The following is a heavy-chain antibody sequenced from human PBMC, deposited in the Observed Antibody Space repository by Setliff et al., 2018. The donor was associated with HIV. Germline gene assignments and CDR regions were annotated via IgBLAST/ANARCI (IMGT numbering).Heavy chain of an antibody. CDR1: GGTFSSQA. D-gene: IGHD2-21*02. CDR2: IIPMYGSV. V-gene: IGHV1-69*05. J-gene: IGHJ4*02. CDR3: STDFSYGDCPLY. Sequence: ASVKVSCKASGGTFSSQAINWVRQAPGQGLEWMGGIIPMYGSVDYAQKFQGRVTITTDESTSTAYMELSRLRSEDTAAYYCSTDFSYGDCPLYWGQGTLVTVSS.